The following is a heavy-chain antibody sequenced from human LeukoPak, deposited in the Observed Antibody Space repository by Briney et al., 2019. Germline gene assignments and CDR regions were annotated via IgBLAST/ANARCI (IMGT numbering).Heavy chain of an antibody. Sequence: GESLKISCKGSGYSFTSYWIGWVRQMPGKGLEWMGIIYPGDSDTRYSPSFQGQVTISADKSISTAYLQWSGLKASDTAMYYCARLYDSSGLNNRFDPWGQGTLVTVSS. CDR1: GYSFTSYW. J-gene: IGHJ5*02. D-gene: IGHD3-22*01. CDR3: ARLYDSSGLNNRFDP. CDR2: IYPGDSDT. V-gene: IGHV5-51*01.